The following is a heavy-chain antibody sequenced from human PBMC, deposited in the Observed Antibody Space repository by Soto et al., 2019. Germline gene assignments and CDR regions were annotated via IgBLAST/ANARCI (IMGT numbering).Heavy chain of an antibody. V-gene: IGHV3-33*08. CDR3: ARGGVEVPSDNLDC. Sequence: VHLLMPGGGLVQPGGSLRLSCAASGFTFSSYAMSWVRQAPRKGLEWVAVIWYDGSNKYYADSVTGRFTISRDNSNNTACLQMNSLRAEDTAVYYCARGGVEVPSDNLDCEGQGTRGAVSA. J-gene: IGHJ4*02. CDR2: IWYDGSNK. D-gene: IGHD2-15*01. CDR1: GFTFSSYA.